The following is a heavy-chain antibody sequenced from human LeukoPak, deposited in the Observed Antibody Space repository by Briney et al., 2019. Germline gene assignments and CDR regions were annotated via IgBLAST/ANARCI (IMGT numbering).Heavy chain of an antibody. V-gene: IGHV3-21*06. Sequence: GGSLKLSCPASGLPLRRFTLNWAPQAPGKGLDGVYSFSSNSAYLYYADSVRGRFTVFRDNTQNTLYLQLGSLRAEDTALYYCAREGLLTRLSSSDAFDIWGQGTMVTVSS. J-gene: IGHJ3*02. CDR1: GLPLRRFT. CDR2: FSSNSAYL. D-gene: IGHD3-9*01. CDR3: AREGLLTRLSSSDAFDI.